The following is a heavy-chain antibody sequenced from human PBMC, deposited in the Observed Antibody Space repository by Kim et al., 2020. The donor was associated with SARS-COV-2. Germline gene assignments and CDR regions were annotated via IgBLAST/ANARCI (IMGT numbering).Heavy chain of an antibody. CDR1: GFTFSSYD. J-gene: IGHJ3*02. CDR2: IGTAGDT. CDR3: ARGYHYYDSSKKGAFDI. Sequence: GGSLRLSCAASGFTFSSYDMHWVRQATGKGLEWVSAIGTAGDTYYPGSVKGRFTISRENAKNSLYLQMNSLRAGDTAVYYCARGYHYYDSSKKGAFDIWGQGTMVTVSS. V-gene: IGHV3-13*01. D-gene: IGHD3-22*01.